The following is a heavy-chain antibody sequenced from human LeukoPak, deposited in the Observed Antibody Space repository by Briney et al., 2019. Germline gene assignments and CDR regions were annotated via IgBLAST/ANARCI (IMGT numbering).Heavy chain of an antibody. V-gene: IGHV4-59*01. CDR3: AGGTYYYFDY. CDR2: VYYSGSA. D-gene: IGHD1-26*01. CDR1: GGSISSYY. Sequence: SETLSLTCTVSGGSISSYYWSWIRQPPGKGLEWIGYVYYSGSAHYNPSLKSRVTISVDTSKNQFSLKLSSVTAADTAVCYCAGGTYYYFDYWGQGTLVTVSS. J-gene: IGHJ4*02.